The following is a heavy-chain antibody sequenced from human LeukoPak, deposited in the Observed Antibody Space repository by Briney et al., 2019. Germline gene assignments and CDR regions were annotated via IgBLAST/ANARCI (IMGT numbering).Heavy chain of an antibody. D-gene: IGHD1-26*01. CDR2: VSHAGAT. Sequence: PSETLSLTCSVSGASINGYFWNCVRQTPEKGLERIGYVSHAGATTNNPSLKSRVSITIDTSKSQISLSMTSVTAADSALYYCARDRRGSYYTFDLWGPGTIVSVS. CDR3: ARDRRGSYYTFDL. V-gene: IGHV4-59*01. J-gene: IGHJ3*01. CDR1: GASINGYF.